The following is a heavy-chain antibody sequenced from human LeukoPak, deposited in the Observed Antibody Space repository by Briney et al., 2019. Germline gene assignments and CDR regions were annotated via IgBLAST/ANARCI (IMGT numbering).Heavy chain of an antibody. CDR1: GYSFTSYW. Sequence: GESLKISCKGSGYSFTSYWIGWVRQMPGKGLEWMGIIYSGDSDTRYSPSFQGQVTISADKSIRTAYLQWSSLKSSDTAMYYCARTAYCGGDCLNFDYWGQGTLVTVST. D-gene: IGHD2-21*02. J-gene: IGHJ4*02. CDR2: IYSGDSDT. CDR3: ARTAYCGGDCLNFDY. V-gene: IGHV5-51*01.